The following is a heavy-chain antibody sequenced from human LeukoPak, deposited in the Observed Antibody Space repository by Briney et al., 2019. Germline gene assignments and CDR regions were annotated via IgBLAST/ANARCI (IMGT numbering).Heavy chain of an antibody. CDR3: ARNMVRGVNFDAFDI. Sequence: ASVKVSCKASGYTFTSYYMHWVRQAPGQGLEWMGIINPSGGSTSYAQKFQGRVTMTRDMSTSTVYMELSSLRSEDTAVYYCARNMVRGVNFDAFDIWGQGTMVTVFS. V-gene: IGHV1-46*01. CDR1: GYTFTSYY. J-gene: IGHJ3*02. D-gene: IGHD3-10*01. CDR2: INPSGGST.